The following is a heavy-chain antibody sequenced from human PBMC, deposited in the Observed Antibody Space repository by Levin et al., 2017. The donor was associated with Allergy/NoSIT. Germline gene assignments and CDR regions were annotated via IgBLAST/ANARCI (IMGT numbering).Heavy chain of an antibody. V-gene: IGHV1-69*04. Sequence: SVKVSCKASGGTFSSYAISWVRQAPGQGLEWMGRIIPILGIANYAQKFQGRVTITADKSTSTAYMELSSLRSQDTAVYYCARGPYPARYYDILTGYPTDYYYYYMDVWGKGTTVTVSS. CDR1: GGTFSSYA. D-gene: IGHD3-9*01. J-gene: IGHJ6*03. CDR3: ARGPYPARYYDILTGYPTDYYYYYMDV. CDR2: IIPILGIA.